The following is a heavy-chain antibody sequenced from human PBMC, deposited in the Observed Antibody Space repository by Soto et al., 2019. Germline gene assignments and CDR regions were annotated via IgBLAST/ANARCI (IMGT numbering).Heavy chain of an antibody. D-gene: IGHD2-21*02. CDR1: GFSLRNAGWG. CDR2: ISSDGAK. V-gene: IGHV2-26*01. J-gene: IGHJ5*02. Sequence: SGPTLVHPTETLTLPCTVYGFSLRNAGWGVGWVRQLPGKAQEWLAHISSDGAKTYSSSLQSRLTISRDYSKRQVVLTLTKLDPMDTDTAYGALSISLPSSAYNWFDPWGQGTPVTVSS. CDR3: ALSISLPSSAYNWFDP.